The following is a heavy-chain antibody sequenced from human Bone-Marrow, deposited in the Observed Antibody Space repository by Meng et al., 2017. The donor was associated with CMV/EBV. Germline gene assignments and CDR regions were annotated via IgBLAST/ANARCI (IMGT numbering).Heavy chain of an antibody. CDR3: ASSLDTDYYDSSGWFVFQH. Sequence: GSLRLSCAVSGGSISSSNWWSWVRQPPGKGLEWIGEIYHSGSTNYNPSLKSRVTISVDKSKNQFSLKLSSVTAADTAVYYCASSLDTDYYDSSGWFVFQHWGQGTLVTVSS. CDR2: IYHSGST. CDR1: GGSISSSNW. J-gene: IGHJ1*01. V-gene: IGHV4-4*02. D-gene: IGHD3-22*01.